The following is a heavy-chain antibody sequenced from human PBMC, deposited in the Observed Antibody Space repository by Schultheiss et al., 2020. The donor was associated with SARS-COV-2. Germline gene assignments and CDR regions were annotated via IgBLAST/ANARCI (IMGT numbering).Heavy chain of an antibody. CDR3: AKEDSSSWAIGDDAFDI. Sequence: GGSLRLSCAASGFTFSSYAMSWVRQAPGKGLEWVSAISGSGGSTYYADSVKGRFTISRDNSKNTLYLQMNSLRAEDTAVYYCAKEDSSSWAIGDDAFDIWGQGTTVTVAS. V-gene: IGHV3-23*01. CDR2: ISGSGGST. D-gene: IGHD6-13*01. CDR1: GFTFSSYA. J-gene: IGHJ3*02.